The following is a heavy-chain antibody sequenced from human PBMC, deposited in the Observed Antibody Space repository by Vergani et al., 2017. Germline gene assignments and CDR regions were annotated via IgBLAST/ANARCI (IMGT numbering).Heavy chain of an antibody. CDR1: GFTFSDYY. Sequence: QVQLVESGGGLVKPGGSLRLYCAASGFTFSDYYMSWLRQAPGEGLDWVSYISSSGSTIYYADSVKGRFTISRDNAKNSLYLQMNSLRAEDTAVYYCARKHISNYYDSSGYYYMGYYYGMDVWGQGTTVTVSS. V-gene: IGHV3-11*01. CDR3: ARKHISNYYDSSGYYYMGYYYGMDV. D-gene: IGHD3-22*01. J-gene: IGHJ6*02. CDR2: ISSSGSTI.